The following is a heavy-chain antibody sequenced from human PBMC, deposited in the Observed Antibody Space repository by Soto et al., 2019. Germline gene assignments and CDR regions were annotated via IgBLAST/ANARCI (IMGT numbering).Heavy chain of an antibody. CDR2: IYPGDSDT. J-gene: IGHJ6*03. Sequence: PGESLKISCKGSGYSVTSYWIGWMRQMPGKGLEWMGIIYPGDSDTRYSPSFQGQVTISADKSISTAYLQWSSLKASDTAMYYCARHVLQSQFYMDVWGKGTTVTVSS. V-gene: IGHV5-51*01. CDR1: GYSVTSYW. CDR3: ARHVLQSQFYMDV. D-gene: IGHD4-4*01.